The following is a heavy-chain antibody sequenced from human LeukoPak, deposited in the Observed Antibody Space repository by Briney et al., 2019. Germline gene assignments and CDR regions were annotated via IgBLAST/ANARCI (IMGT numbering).Heavy chain of an antibody. CDR2: ISGLSDYI. J-gene: IGHJ4*02. D-gene: IGHD6-19*01. CDR1: GFTFSSHN. V-gene: IGHV3-21*01. CDR3: ARIGSGWYWDF. Sequence: GGSLRLSCAASGFTFSSHNMYWVRQAPGKGLEWVASISGLSDYIFHAGPVKGRFTISRDNAKNSLFLQMNSLRAEDTAVYYCARIGSGWYWDFWGQGALVTVSS.